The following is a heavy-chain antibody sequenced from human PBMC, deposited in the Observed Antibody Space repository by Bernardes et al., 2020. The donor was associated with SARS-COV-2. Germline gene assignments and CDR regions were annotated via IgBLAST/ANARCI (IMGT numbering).Heavy chain of an antibody. CDR1: GFTVRSSA. CDR3: AKDWAYSSSAY. J-gene: IGHJ4*01. CDR2: ISVSGGSI. Sequence: GGSLRLSCVVSGFTVRSSAMNWVRQAPGKGLEWVSGISVSGGSIDYADSVKGRFTISRDNSKNTLYLQMSSLRVEDTAVYYCAKDWAYSSSAYWGQGTLVTVSS. D-gene: IGHD6-13*01. V-gene: IGHV3-23*01.